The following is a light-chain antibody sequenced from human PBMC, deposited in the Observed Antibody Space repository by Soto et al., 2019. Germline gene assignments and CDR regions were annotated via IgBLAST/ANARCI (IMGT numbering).Light chain of an antibody. CDR1: QSGSSN. CDR3: QQYNNWPPWT. V-gene: IGKV3-15*01. J-gene: IGKJ1*01. CDR2: GAS. Sequence: EVVMTQSPATLSVSPGERATLSCRASQSGSSNLAWYQQKPGQAPRLLIYGASTRATGVPARFSGSGSGTEFTLTISSLQSEDFAVYYCQQYNNWPPWTFGQGTKLEIK.